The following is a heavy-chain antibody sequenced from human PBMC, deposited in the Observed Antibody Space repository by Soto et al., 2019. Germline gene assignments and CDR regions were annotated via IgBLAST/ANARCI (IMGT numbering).Heavy chain of an antibody. V-gene: IGHV4-59*01. CDR3: ASFTMVRGVHFDY. CDR2: IYYSGST. J-gene: IGHJ4*02. Sequence: SESLALTFAVSGASISSYPWGWLGTRQTQGLEWIGYIYYSGSTNYNPSLKSRVTISVDTSKNQLSLKLSSVTAADTAVYYCASFTMVRGVHFDYRGRGTLVTGSS. D-gene: IGHD3-10*01. CDR1: GASISSYP.